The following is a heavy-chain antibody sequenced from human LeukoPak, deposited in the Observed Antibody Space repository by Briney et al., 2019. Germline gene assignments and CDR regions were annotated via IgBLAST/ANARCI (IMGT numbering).Heavy chain of an antibody. Sequence: GGSLRLSCAASGFTFSSYSMNWVRQAPGKGLEWVSSISSSSSYIYYADSVKGRFTISRDNAKNSLYLQMNSLRAEDTAVYYCARGQSQGLVINSNYYYYYMDVWGKGTTVTISS. D-gene: IGHD3/OR15-3a*01. CDR2: ISSSSSYI. CDR3: ARGQSQGLVINSNYYYYYMDV. CDR1: GFTFSSYS. V-gene: IGHV3-21*01. J-gene: IGHJ6*03.